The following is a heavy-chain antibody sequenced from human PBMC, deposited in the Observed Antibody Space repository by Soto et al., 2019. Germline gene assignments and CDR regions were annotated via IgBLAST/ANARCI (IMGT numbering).Heavy chain of an antibody. CDR1: GFTFSSYA. V-gene: IGHV3-23*01. J-gene: IGHJ4*02. D-gene: IGHD6-13*01. CDR3: AKAGRGAASLDY. Sequence: GGSLRLSCAASGFTFSSYAMIWVRQAPGKGLEWVSAISGVGGSTYYADSVKGRFTISRDNSKNTLYLQINDLRAEDTAVYYCAKAGRGAASLDYWGQGTLVTVSS. CDR2: ISGVGGST.